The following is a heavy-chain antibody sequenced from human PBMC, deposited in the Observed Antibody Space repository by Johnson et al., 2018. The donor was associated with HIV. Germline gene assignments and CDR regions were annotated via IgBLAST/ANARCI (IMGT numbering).Heavy chain of an antibody. J-gene: IGHJ3*02. D-gene: IGHD1-1*01. CDR3: TTEYNWNDKGGAFDI. CDR1: GFTFSSYG. CDR2: ISYDGSNK. V-gene: IGHV3-30*03. Sequence: QMLLVESGGGVVQPRRSLRLSCAASGFTFSSYGMHWVRQAPGKGLEWVAVISYDGSNKYYADSVKGRFTISRDNYKNTLYLQMNSLKTEDTAVYYCTTEYNWNDKGGAFDIWGQGTMVTVSS.